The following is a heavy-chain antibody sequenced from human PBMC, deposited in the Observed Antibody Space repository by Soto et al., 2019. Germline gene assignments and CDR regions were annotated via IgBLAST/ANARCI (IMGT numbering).Heavy chain of an antibody. CDR1: GGSVNSGGYY. V-gene: IGHV4-61*03. CDR2: IYYSGST. CDR3: ARGSENDSASGSSSIVI. Sequence: SETLSLTCTVAGGSVNSGGYYWSWIRQPPGKGLEWIGYIYYSGSTNYNPSLKSRVTISVDTSKNHFSLKLTSLTAADTAVYYCARGSENDSASGSSSIVIWGQGTTVSV. D-gene: IGHD3-10*01. J-gene: IGHJ3*02.